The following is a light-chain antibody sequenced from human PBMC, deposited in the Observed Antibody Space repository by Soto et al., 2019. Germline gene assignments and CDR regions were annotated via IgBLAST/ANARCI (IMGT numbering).Light chain of an antibody. Sequence: QSALTQPASVSGSPGQSITISCTGTSSDVGSYNLVSWYQQHPGKAPQLMIYEGSKRPSGVSNRFSGSKSGNTASLTISGPQAEDEADYYCCSYAGSSSHVVFGGGTKLTVL. J-gene: IGLJ2*01. V-gene: IGLV2-23*01. CDR3: CSYAGSSSHVV. CDR1: SSDVGSYNL. CDR2: EGS.